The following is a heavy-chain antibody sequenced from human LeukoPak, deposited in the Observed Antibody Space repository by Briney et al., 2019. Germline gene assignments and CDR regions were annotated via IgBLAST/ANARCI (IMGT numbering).Heavy chain of an antibody. V-gene: IGHV3-23*01. CDR1: GFTFSNYA. CDR2: ISGAGT. CDR3: ARDPNGDYVGAFDFHR. D-gene: IGHD4-17*01. J-gene: IGHJ1*01. Sequence: GGSLRLSCAASGFTFSNYALTWVRQAPGRGLEWVSSISGAGTYYADSVKGRFSISRDNYKNTLYLQMSSLRAEDTAVYYCARDPNGDYVGAFDFHRWGQGTLVTVSS.